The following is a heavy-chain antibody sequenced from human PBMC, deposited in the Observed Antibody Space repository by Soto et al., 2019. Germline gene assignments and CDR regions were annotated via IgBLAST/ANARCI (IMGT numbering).Heavy chain of an antibody. D-gene: IGHD3-16*01. Sequence: PSGTLSLTCTVSGDSIRRYYSSWIRQPPGKGLEWIGYIYYSGSTNYNPSLKGRVTISVDTSKNQFSLKLSSVTAADTAVYYCARWDYPYYYGMDVWGQGTTVTVSS. J-gene: IGHJ6*02. V-gene: IGHV4-59*01. CDR1: GDSIRRYY. CDR2: IYYSGST. CDR3: ARWDYPYYYGMDV.